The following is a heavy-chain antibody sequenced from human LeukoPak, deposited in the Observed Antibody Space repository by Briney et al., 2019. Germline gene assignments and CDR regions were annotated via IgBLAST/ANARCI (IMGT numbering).Heavy chain of an antibody. CDR2: MSASGST. CDR3: ARATILTGSFY. Sequence: PSETLSLTCTVSGGSISSYYWSWIRQPAGRGLEWIGRMSASGSTNYSPSLKSRVTMSVDTSKNQFSLRLNSVTAADTAVYYCARATILTGSFYWGQGTLVTVSS. J-gene: IGHJ4*02. D-gene: IGHD3-9*01. V-gene: IGHV4-4*07. CDR1: GGSISSYY.